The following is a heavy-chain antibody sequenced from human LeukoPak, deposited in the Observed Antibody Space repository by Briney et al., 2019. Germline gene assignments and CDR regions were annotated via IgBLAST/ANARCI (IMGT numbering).Heavy chain of an antibody. V-gene: IGHV4-34*01. J-gene: IGHJ5*02. CDR1: GGSFNGYY. CDR3: GRGYFVVLPAAMFDR. Sequence: PSETLSLTCAVYGGSFNGYYWSWIRQPPGKGRVWIVDINHSGSTNYNPSLKSRVTISVDTSETQFSLKLSSVTSADTPVYFSGRGYFVVLPAAMFDRWGQGTLVTVSS. D-gene: IGHD2-2*01. CDR2: INHSGST.